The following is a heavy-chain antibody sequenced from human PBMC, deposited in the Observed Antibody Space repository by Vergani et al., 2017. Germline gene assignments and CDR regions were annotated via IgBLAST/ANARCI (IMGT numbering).Heavy chain of an antibody. D-gene: IGHD3-10*01. CDR1: GYTFTNYW. CDR2: IFPGDADT. Sequence: EVRLVQSGPEVKKPGESVKISCETSGYTFTNYWVAWVRQRPGKGLEWMGLIFPGDADTRYSPSFEGQVTILADTSTSTAYVQWPSLKASDTAVYFCARLPRGLRGMSLEYWGQGTLVTVSS. V-gene: IGHV5-51*01. J-gene: IGHJ4*02. CDR3: ARLPRGLRGMSLEY.